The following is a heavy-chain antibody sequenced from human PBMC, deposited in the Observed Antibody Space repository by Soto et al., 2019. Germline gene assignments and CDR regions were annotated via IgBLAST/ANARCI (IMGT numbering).Heavy chain of an antibody. CDR1: GGSFSGYY. CDR3: AGGGDTVVLGVMSWFDP. V-gene: IGHV4-34*01. CDR2: IDQSGST. J-gene: IGHJ5*02. Sequence: QVQLQQWGAGLLKSSETLSLTCAVYGGSFSGYYWNWLRQPPGEGLEWIGKIDQSGSTNYNPALITRVTVSVATSRSQFPLKLTSVTASDTAVYYCAGGGDTVVLGVMSWFDPWGQGTLVTVSS. D-gene: IGHD3-10*01.